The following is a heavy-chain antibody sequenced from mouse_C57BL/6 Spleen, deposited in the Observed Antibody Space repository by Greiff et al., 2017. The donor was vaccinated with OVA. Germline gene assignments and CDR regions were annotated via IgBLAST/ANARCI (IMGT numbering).Heavy chain of an antibody. CDR1: GYTFTDYE. CDR3: TRLGIYYYGSSHWYFDV. D-gene: IGHD1-1*01. J-gene: IGHJ1*03. CDR2: IDPETGGT. V-gene: IGHV1-15*01. Sequence: QVQLKESGAELVRPGASVTLSCKASGYTFTDYEMHWVKQTPVHGLEWIGAIDPETGGTAYNQKFKGKAILTADKSSSTAYMELRSLTSEDSAVYYCTRLGIYYYGSSHWYFDVWGTGTTVTVSS.